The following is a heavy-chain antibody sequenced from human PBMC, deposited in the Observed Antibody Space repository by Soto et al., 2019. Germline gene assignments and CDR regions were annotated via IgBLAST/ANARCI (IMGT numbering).Heavy chain of an antibody. CDR3: ARDLIAVRPGWFDP. D-gene: IGHD6-6*01. V-gene: IGHV1-18*03. CDR2: ISAYNGNT. CDR1: GYTFTTYG. Sequence: QVQLVQSGAEVKKPGASVKVSCKASGYTFTTYGISWVRQAPGQGLEWMGWISAYNGNTKYVQRLQGRVTMTTDTSTNTAYMELRSLRSDDMAVYYCARDLIAVRPGWFDPWGQGTLVTVSS. J-gene: IGHJ5*02.